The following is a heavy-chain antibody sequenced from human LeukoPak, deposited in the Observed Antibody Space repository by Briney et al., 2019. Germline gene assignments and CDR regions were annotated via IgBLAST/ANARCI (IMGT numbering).Heavy chain of an antibody. CDR2: INPNSGGT. D-gene: IGHD6-19*01. CDR1: GYTFTGYY. Sequence: ASVKVSCKASGYTFTGYYMYWVRQAPGQGLEWMGRINPNSGGTNYAQKFQGRVTMTRDTSISTAHMELSRLRSDDTAVYYCARAGLGSGWYDFDYWGQGTLVTVSS. J-gene: IGHJ4*02. CDR3: ARAGLGSGWYDFDY. V-gene: IGHV1-2*06.